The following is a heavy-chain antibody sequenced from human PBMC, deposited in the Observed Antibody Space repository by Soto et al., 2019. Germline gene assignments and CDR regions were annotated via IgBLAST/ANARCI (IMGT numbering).Heavy chain of an antibody. CDR3: AAVSYCSSTSCYLAFDS. CDR1: GFTRTNCA. V-gene: IGHV1-58*02. J-gene: IGHJ3*02. D-gene: IGHD2-2*01. Sequence: VKVSCWSAGFTRTNCAMRSRLLARGQHLEWIGWIVVGSGTTNYAQKFEERVTITRDMSTSTAYMELSSLRSEDTAVYYRAAVSYCSSTSCYLAFDSWGQGTMVAGSS. CDR2: IVVGSGTT.